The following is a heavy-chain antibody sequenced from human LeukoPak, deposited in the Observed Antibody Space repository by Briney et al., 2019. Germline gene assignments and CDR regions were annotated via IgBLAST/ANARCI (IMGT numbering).Heavy chain of an antibody. V-gene: IGHV3-21*01. CDR2: ISSSSSYI. Sequence: GGSLRLSCAASGFTFSSYSMNWVRQAPGKGLEWVSSISSSSSYIYYADSAKGRFTISRDNAKNSLYLQMNSLRAEDTAVYYCVTWAMVTTWDHDAFDIWGQGTMVTVSS. CDR1: GFTFSSYS. CDR3: VTWAMVTTWDHDAFDI. D-gene: IGHD4-11*01. J-gene: IGHJ3*02.